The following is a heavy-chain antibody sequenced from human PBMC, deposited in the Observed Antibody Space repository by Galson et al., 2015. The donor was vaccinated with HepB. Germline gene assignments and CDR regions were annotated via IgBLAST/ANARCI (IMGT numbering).Heavy chain of an antibody. J-gene: IGHJ4*02. CDR1: GFTFSSYG. D-gene: IGHD4-23*01. Sequence: SLRLSCAASGFTFSSYGMHWVRQAPGKGLEWVAVIWYDGSNKYYADSVKGRFTISRDNSKNTLYLQMNSLRAEDTAVYYCARERYGGNPFDYWGQGTLVTVSS. CDR2: IWYDGSNK. CDR3: ARERYGGNPFDY. V-gene: IGHV3-33*01.